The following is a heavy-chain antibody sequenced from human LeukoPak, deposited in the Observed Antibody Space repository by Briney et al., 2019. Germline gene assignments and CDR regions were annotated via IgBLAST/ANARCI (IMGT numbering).Heavy chain of an antibody. CDR2: INSDGNST. J-gene: IGHJ4*02. Sequence: PGGSLRLSCAASGFTFSSYSMNWVRQAPGKGLVWVSRINSDGNSTSYADSVKGRFTISRDNAKNTLYLQMNSLRAEDTAVYYCASDFWSGYYTPMGVNYWGQGTLVTVSS. D-gene: IGHD3-3*01. CDR1: GFTFSSYS. V-gene: IGHV3-74*01. CDR3: ASDFWSGYYTPMGVNY.